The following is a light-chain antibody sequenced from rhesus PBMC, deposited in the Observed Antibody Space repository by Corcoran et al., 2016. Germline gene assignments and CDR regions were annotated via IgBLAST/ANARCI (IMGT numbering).Light chain of an antibody. V-gene: IGKV3-35*01. J-gene: IGKJ4*01. Sequence: ETVMTQSPATLSLSPGERATLACRASQSVNSNLAWYQQTPGQTPRLLIYEASNRDTGIPHRFRGSGSGTDFTLTISSLEPEDVGVYYCQQESNWPLTFGGGAKVEIK. CDR3: QQESNWPLT. CDR1: QSVNSN. CDR2: EAS.